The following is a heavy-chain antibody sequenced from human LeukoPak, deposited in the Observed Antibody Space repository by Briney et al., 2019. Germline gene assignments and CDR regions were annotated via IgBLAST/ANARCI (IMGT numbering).Heavy chain of an antibody. D-gene: IGHD1-26*01. Sequence: GGSLRLSCAASGFTFSNYGMHWVRQAPGKGLEWVSVIYSGGSTYYADSVKGRFTISRDNSKNTLYLQMNSLRAEDTAVYYCARDSVGATTIDYWGQGTLVTVSS. CDR2: IYSGGST. J-gene: IGHJ4*02. V-gene: IGHV3-53*01. CDR1: GFTFSNYG. CDR3: ARDSVGATTIDY.